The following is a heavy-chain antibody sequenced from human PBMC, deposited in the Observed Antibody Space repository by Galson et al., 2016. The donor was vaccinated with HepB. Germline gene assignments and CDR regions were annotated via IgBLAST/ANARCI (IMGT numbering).Heavy chain of an antibody. J-gene: IGHJ4*02. D-gene: IGHD3-22*01. CDR1: GGSISSGGYY. Sequence: TLSLTCTVSGGSISSGGYYWSWIRQRPGKGLEWIGYIYYSGTTYYNPSLKSRITMSVDTSKRQISLKLSSVTAADTAVYYCVKTPPRFNLIDSNIHWGQGTLVTVAS. V-gene: IGHV4-31*03. CDR3: VKTPPRFNLIDSNIH. CDR2: IYYSGTT.